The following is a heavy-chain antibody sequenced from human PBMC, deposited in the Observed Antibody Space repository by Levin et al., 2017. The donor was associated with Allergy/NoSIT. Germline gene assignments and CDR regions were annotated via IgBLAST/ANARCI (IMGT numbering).Heavy chain of an antibody. Sequence: GGSLRLSCAASGFTFSSYAMHWVRQAPGKGLEWVAVISYDGSNKYYADSVKGRFTISRDNSKNTLYLQMNSLRAEDTAVYYCARDNAYSSGWAPGYFQHWGQGTLVTVSS. CDR1: GFTFSSYA. D-gene: IGHD6-19*01. CDR3: ARDNAYSSGWAPGYFQH. J-gene: IGHJ1*01. V-gene: IGHV3-30-3*01. CDR2: ISYDGSNK.